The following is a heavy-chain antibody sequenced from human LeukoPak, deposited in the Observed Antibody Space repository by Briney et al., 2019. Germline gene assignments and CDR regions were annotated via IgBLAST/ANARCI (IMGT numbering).Heavy chain of an antibody. D-gene: IGHD3-9*01. J-gene: IGHJ5*02. CDR1: GYTFSDYY. V-gene: IGHV1-46*01. CDR3: ARRDPPYYDISESLFDP. Sequence: ASVKVSCKASGYTFSDYYMHWVRQAPGQGLEWMGIINPSGGSTSYAQKFQGRVTMTRDTSTSTVYMELSSLRSEDTAVYYCARRDPPYYDISESLFDPWGQGTLVTVSS. CDR2: INPSGGST.